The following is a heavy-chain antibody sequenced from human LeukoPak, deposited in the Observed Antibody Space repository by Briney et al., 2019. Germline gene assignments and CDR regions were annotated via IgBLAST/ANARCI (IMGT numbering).Heavy chain of an antibody. J-gene: IGHJ5*02. V-gene: IGHV1-69*01. CDR1: GGTFSSYA. Sequence: SVKVSCKASGGTFSSYAISWVRQAPGQGLEWMGGIIPIFGTANYAQKFQDRVTITADESTSTAYMELSSLRSEDTAVYYCARTRFYDSSGYYPSWGQGTLVTVSS. CDR2: IIPIFGTA. CDR3: ARTRFYDSSGYYPS. D-gene: IGHD3-22*01.